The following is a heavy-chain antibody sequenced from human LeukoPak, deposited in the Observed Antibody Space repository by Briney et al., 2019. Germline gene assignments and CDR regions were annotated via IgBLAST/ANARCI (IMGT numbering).Heavy chain of an antibody. J-gene: IGHJ4*02. D-gene: IGHD1-1*01. V-gene: IGHV1-18*01. CDR2: VSPHNGNT. Sequence: ASVKVSCKASGYTFTSYGISWVRQAPGQGLERMGWVSPHNGNTNYAQKLQGRVTMTTDTSTSTAYMELRSLRSDDTAVYYCARTTWTTASYYFDYWGQGTLVTVSS. CDR1: GYTFTSYG. CDR3: ARTTWTTASYYFDY.